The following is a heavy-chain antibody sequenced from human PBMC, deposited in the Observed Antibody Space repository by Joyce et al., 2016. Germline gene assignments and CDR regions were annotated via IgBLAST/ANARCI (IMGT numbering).Heavy chain of an antibody. CDR2: IEPRDSYT. V-gene: IGHV5-10-1*03. CDR1: GYSFTSHW. J-gene: IGHJ5*02. CDR3: ARHVTDWFDP. Sequence: EVQLVQSGAEVKKPGESLRISCKGSGYSFTSHWISWVRQMPGKGLEWMGRIEPRDSYTDYSPSFEGDVTISVDKTISAAYLQWSSLGASDTAIYYCARHVTDWFDPWGQGTLVTVSS. D-gene: IGHD3-10*02.